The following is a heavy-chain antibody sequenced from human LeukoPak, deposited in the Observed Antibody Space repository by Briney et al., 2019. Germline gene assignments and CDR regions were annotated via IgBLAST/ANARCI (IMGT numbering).Heavy chain of an antibody. CDR3: ARGQKTMVRGIPYYFDY. CDR2: INHSGST. J-gene: IGHJ4*02. Sequence: PSETLPLTCAVYGGSFSGYYWSWIRQPPGKGLEWIGEINHSGSTNYNPSPKSRVTISVDTSKNQFSLKLSSVTAADTAVYYCARGQKTMVRGIPYYFDYWGQGTLVTVSS. CDR1: GGSFSGYY. D-gene: IGHD3-10*01. V-gene: IGHV4-34*01.